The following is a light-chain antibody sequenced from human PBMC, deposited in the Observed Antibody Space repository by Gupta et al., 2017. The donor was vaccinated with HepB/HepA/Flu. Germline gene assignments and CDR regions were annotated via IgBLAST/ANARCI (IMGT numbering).Light chain of an antibody. J-gene: IGKJ1*01. CDR2: WAS. V-gene: IGKV4-1*01. Sequence: DILLAQSPDSLTVSLGERATINCKSSQNLLYSSNSKNYLSWYQQKAGQPPKLLIYWASTRESGVPDRFSGSGSGTDFTLTISSLQAEDVAVYYCQQSNSTPWTFGQGTKVEIK. CDR1: QNLLYSSNSKNY. CDR3: QQSNSTPWT.